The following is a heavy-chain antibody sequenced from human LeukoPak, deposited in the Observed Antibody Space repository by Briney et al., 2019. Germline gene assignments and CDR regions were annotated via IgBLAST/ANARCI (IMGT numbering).Heavy chain of an antibody. Sequence: ASVKVSCKASGYTFTGYYMHWVRQAPGQGLEWMGWINPNSGGTNYAQKFQGRVTMTRDTSISTAYMELSSLRSEDTAVYYCARDREGIVATNNYMDVWGKGTTVTISS. J-gene: IGHJ6*03. D-gene: IGHD5-12*01. V-gene: IGHV1-2*02. CDR3: ARDREGIVATNNYMDV. CDR1: GYTFTGYY. CDR2: INPNSGGT.